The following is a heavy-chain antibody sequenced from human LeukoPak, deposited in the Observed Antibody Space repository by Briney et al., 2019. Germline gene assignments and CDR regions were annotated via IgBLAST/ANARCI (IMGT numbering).Heavy chain of an antibody. J-gene: IGHJ4*02. CDR1: GGSVSDNNFF. CDR2: IYNSGST. V-gene: IGHV4-61*01. Sequence: SETLSLTCTASGGSVSDNNFFWNWIRQPPGKGLVWIGYIYNSGSTNYNPALNSRVTISVDTSNNQFSLKLSSVIAADTAVYYCAGLEAHRPLDYWGQGTLVIVSS. CDR3: AGLEAHRPLDY.